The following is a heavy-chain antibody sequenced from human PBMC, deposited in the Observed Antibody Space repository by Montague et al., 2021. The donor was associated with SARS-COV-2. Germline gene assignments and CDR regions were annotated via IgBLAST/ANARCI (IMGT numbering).Heavy chain of an antibody. CDR3: ARGFPRWLQFDPYFDY. Sequence: SETLSLTCTVSGGSISSYYCSWIRLPPGQGLERDGYIYYNGSTNYNPSLTRQVTISIDTSKTQFPLTLSTVTAADTAVYYCARGFPRWLQFDPYFDYWGQGTLVTVSS. J-gene: IGHJ4*02. CDR2: IYYNGST. D-gene: IGHD5-24*01. CDR1: GGSISSYY. V-gene: IGHV4-59*01.